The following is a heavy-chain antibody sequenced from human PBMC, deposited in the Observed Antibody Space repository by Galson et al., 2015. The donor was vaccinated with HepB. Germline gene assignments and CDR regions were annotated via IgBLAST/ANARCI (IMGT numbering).Heavy chain of an antibody. V-gene: IGHV1-69*02. CDR2: IIPILGIA. Sequence: SCKASGGTFSSYTISWVRQAPGQGLEWMGRIIPILGIANYAQKFQGRVTITADKSTSTAYMELSSLRSEDTAVYYCARGGGQGRGNSGYEGGYYYYGMDVWGQGSTVTVSS. CDR3: ARGGGQGRGNSGYEGGYYYYGMDV. D-gene: IGHD5-12*01. J-gene: IGHJ6*02. CDR1: GGTFSSYT.